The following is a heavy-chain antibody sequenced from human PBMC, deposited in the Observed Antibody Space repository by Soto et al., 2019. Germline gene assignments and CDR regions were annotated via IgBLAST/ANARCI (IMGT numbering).Heavy chain of an antibody. Sequence: QVQLVQSGAEVKKPGSSVKVSCKASGCTFSSYAISWVRQAPGQRLEWMGGIIPIFGTANYAQKFQGRVTITADESTSTAYMELSSLRSEDTAVYYCARGLRFGELSKLNWFDPWGQGTLVTVSS. CDR2: IIPIFGTA. D-gene: IGHD3-16*02. CDR1: GCTFSSYA. CDR3: ARGLRFGELSKLNWFDP. J-gene: IGHJ5*02. V-gene: IGHV1-69*12.